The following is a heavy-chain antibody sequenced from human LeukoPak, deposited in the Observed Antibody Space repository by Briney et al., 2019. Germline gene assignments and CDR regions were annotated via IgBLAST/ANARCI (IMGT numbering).Heavy chain of an antibody. J-gene: IGHJ5*02. CDR2: IYYSGST. CDR1: GGSISSYY. D-gene: IGHD4-17*01. V-gene: IGHV4-59*01. Sequence: SETLSLTCTVSGGSISSYYWSWIRQPPGKGLELIGYIYYSGSTNYNPSLKRRVTISVATSKNQFSLKLSSVTAADTAVYYCASAGDYEGWFDPWGQGTLVTVSS. CDR3: ASAGDYEGWFDP.